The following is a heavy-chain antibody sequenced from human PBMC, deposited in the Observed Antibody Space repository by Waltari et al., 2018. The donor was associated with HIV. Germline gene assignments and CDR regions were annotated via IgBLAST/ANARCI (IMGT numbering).Heavy chain of an antibody. CDR3: ARQPTAEGPHHYDFWSGYLFDP. J-gene: IGHJ5*02. V-gene: IGHV4-39*01. D-gene: IGHD3-3*01. CDR2: IYYSGST. CDR1: GGSISSSSYY. Sequence: QLQLQESGPGLVKPSETLSLTCTVSGGSISSSSYYWGWIRQPPGQGLEWIGSIYYSGSTYYNPSLKSRVTISVDTSKNQFSLKLSSVTAADTAVYYCARQPTAEGPHHYDFWSGYLFDPWGQGTLVTVSS.